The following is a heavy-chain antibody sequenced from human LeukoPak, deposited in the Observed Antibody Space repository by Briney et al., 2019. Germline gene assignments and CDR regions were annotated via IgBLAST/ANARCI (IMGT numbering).Heavy chain of an antibody. CDR1: GGSFSGYY. D-gene: IGHD3-10*01. CDR3: ARGPGSGSYFAWFDP. Sequence: SETLSLTCAVYGGSFSGYYWSWIRQPPGKGLEWIGEINQSGSTKYNPSFESRVTISVDTSKNQLSLKLSSVTAADTAVYYFARGPGSGSYFAWFDPWGQGDLVTVSS. CDR2: INQSGST. V-gene: IGHV4-34*01. J-gene: IGHJ5*02.